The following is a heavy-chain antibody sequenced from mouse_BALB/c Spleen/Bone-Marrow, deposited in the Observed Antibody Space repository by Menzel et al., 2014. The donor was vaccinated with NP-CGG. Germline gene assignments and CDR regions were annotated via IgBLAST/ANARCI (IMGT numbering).Heavy chain of an antibody. CDR3: ARGRYDSDGWYFDV. CDR2: INPNNSGT. J-gene: IGHJ1*01. D-gene: IGHD2-4*01. Sequence: VQGVESGAEMVKPGASVKLSCKASGDIFTSYYMYWVKQRPGQGLEWIGGINPNNSGTNFNEKFKSEATLTVDKSSSTAYMELSSLTSEDSAVYYCARGRYDSDGWYFDVWVAGTTVTVSS. CDR1: GDIFTSYY. V-gene: IGHV1-53*01.